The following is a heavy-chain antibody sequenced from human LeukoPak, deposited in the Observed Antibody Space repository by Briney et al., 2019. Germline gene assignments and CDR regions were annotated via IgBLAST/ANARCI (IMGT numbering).Heavy chain of an antibody. D-gene: IGHD3-10*01. CDR3: ARDPEISYGLGSYYFDY. CDR2: IYTSGST. J-gene: IGHJ4*02. V-gene: IGHV4-4*07. CDR1: GGSISSYY. Sequence: SETLSLACTVSGGSISSYYWSWIRQPAGKGLEWIGRIYTSGSTNYNPSLKSRVTMSVDTSKNQFSLKLSSVTAADTAVYYCARDPEISYGLGSYYFDYWGQGTLVTVSS.